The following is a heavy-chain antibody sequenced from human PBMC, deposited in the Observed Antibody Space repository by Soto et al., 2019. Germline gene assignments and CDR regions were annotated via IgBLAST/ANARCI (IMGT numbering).Heavy chain of an antibody. J-gene: IGHJ4*02. CDR1: GFTFGDYA. V-gene: IGHV3-49*04. CDR3: TRASSLDFAF. CDR2: IRRNAYGGTT. D-gene: IGHD3-16*01. Sequence: GGSLRLSCTTSGFTFGDYALSWVRQAPGKGLEWVGFIRRNAYGGTTDYAASVKGRFTISRDDSKSIAYLQMNSLRTEDTALYYCTRASSLDFAFWGPGTLVTVSS.